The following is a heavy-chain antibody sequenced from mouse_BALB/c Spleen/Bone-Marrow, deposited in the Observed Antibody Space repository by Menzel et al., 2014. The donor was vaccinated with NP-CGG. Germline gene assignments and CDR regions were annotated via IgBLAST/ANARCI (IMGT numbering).Heavy chain of an antibody. CDR2: ISDGGSYT. V-gene: IGHV5-4*02. Sequence: EVKLVESGGGLVKPGGSLKLSCAASGFTFSDYYMYWVRQTPEKRLEWVATISDGGSYTYYPDSVKGRSTVSRDNAKNNLYLQMSSLKSEDTAMCYCAREYGTSYDYYFDVWGAGTTVTVSS. CDR1: GFTFSDYY. CDR3: AREYGTSYDYYFDV. D-gene: IGHD1-1*01. J-gene: IGHJ1*01.